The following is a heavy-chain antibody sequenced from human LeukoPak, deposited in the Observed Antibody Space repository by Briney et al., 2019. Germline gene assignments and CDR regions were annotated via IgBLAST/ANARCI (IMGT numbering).Heavy chain of an antibody. CDR1: GYTFTSYG. CDR2: ISAYNGNT. J-gene: IGHJ6*04. V-gene: IGHV1-18*01. D-gene: IGHD3-10*01. CDR3: ARGEFLVRGVNRMDV. Sequence: ASVRVSCKASGYTFTSYGYSWVRQAPGQGLEWMGWISAYNGNTNYAQKLQGRVTMTTDTSTSTAYMELRSLRSDDTAVYYCARGEFLVRGVNRMDVWGKGTTVTVSS.